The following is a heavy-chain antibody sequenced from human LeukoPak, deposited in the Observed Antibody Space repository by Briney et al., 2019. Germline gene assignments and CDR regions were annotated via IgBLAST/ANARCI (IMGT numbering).Heavy chain of an antibody. V-gene: IGHV3-33*08. Sequence: PGGSLRLSCAASGFTFSSYAMHWVRQAPGKGLEWVAVIWYDGSNKYYADSVKGRFTISRDNSKNTLYLQMNSLRAEDTAVYYCARATVTTLFDYWGQGTLVTVSS. CDR3: ARATVTTLFDY. CDR2: IWYDGSNK. J-gene: IGHJ4*02. CDR1: GFTFSSYA. D-gene: IGHD4-17*01.